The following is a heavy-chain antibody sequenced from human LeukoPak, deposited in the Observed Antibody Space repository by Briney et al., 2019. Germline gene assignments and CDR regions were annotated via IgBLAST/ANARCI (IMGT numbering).Heavy chain of an antibody. CDR1: GYTFTSYG. CDR2: ISAYNGNT. D-gene: IGHD6-19*01. V-gene: IGHV1-18*01. CDR3: ARVPDLYSSGWYVP. J-gene: IGHJ5*02. Sequence: ASVKVSCKASGYTFTSYGISWVRQAPGQGLEWMGWISAYNGNTNYAQKLQGRVTMTTDTSTSTAYMELRSLRSDDTAVYYCARVPDLYSSGWYVPWGQGTLVTVSS.